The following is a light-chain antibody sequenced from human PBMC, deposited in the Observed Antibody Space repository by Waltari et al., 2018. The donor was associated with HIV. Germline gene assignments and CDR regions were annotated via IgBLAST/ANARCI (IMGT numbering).Light chain of an antibody. CDR2: GNI. CDR3: QSYDSNLSGATV. CDR1: SSNIGAGYD. Sequence: QSVLTQPPSVSGAPGQRVTISCTGSSSNIGAGYDVHWYPQLPGTAPKVLIYGNINRPSGVPDRFSGSKSGTSASLAITGLQAEDEADYYCQSYDSNLSGATVFGTGTKVTVL. J-gene: IGLJ1*01. V-gene: IGLV1-40*01.